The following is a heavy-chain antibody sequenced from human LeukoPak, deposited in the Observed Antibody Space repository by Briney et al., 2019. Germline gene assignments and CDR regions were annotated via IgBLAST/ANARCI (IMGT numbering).Heavy chain of an antibody. CDR2: IYTSGST. Sequence: SETLSLTCTVSGGSISSYYWSWIRQPAGKGLEWIGRIYTSGSTNYNPSLKSRVTMSVDTSENQFSLKLSSVTAADTAVYYCAREDYYDSSGYYEVFDYWGQGTLVTVSS. CDR3: AREDYYDSSGYYEVFDY. D-gene: IGHD3-22*01. J-gene: IGHJ4*02. V-gene: IGHV4-4*07. CDR1: GGSISSYY.